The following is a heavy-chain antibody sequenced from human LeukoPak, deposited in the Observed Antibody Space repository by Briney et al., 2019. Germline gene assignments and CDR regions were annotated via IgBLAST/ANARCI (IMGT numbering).Heavy chain of an antibody. J-gene: IGHJ4*02. D-gene: IGHD3-10*01. Sequence: GASVKVSCKASGGTFSSYAISWLRKAPGHGHEWMGGIIPIFGTANYEQKFQGRVTITADKSTSTAYMELSSLRSEDTAVYYCARVWPRSLRGIPDYWGQGTLVTVSS. CDR1: GGTFSSYA. CDR2: IIPIFGTA. CDR3: ARVWPRSLRGIPDY. V-gene: IGHV1-69*06.